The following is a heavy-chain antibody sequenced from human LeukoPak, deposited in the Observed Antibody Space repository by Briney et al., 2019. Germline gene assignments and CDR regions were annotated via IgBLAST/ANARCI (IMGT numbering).Heavy chain of an antibody. CDR1: GGSFSGYY. Sequence: SETLSLTCAVYGGSFSGYYWSWIRQPPGKGLEWIGEINHSGSTNYNPSLKSRVTISVDTSKNQFSLKLSSVTAADTAVYYCARGIAAAFDPWGQGTLATVSS. CDR3: ARGIAAAFDP. V-gene: IGHV4-34*01. D-gene: IGHD6-13*01. CDR2: INHSGST. J-gene: IGHJ5*02.